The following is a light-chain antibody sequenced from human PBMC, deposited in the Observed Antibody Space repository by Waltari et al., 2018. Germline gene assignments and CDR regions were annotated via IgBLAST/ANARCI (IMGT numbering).Light chain of an antibody. Sequence: QSALTQPASVSGSPGQSITISCTGTSSDVGYYDYVSWYQQYPGKAPKVIIYDVSARPSGVSSRFSAAESANTASLTISGLQAEDEADYYCSSFTSISTWVFGGGTKVTVL. V-gene: IGLV2-14*01. CDR1: SSDVGYYDY. J-gene: IGLJ3*02. CDR3: SSFTSISTWV. CDR2: DVS.